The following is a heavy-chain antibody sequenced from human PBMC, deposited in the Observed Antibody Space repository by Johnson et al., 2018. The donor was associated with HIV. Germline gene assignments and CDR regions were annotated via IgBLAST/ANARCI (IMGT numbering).Heavy chain of an antibody. CDR3: AKEAADDAFDI. V-gene: IGHV3-66*01. CDR1: GFTVTSHY. J-gene: IGHJ3*02. CDR2: IYTGGNT. Sequence: VQLLESGGGLVQPGGSLRLSCAASGFTVTSHYMSWVRQAPGMGLEWVSVIYTGGNTYYANSVKDRFTISRDISKNTLYLQMNSLRAEDTAVYYCAKEAADDAFDIWGQGTMVTVSS. D-gene: IGHD6-25*01.